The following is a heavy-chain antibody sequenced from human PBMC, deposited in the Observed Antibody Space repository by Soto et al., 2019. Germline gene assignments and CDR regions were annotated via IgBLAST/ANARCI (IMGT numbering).Heavy chain of an antibody. CDR3: ASACGGDCYSTWYFDL. CDR1: GGSISSYY. V-gene: IGHV4-59*01. Sequence: QVQLQESGPGLVKPSETLSLTCTVSGGSISSYYWSWIRQPPGKGLEWIGYIYYSGSTNYNPSLKSRVTISXAPCKXXFSLKLSSVTAADTAVYYCASACGGDCYSTWYFDLWGRGTLVTVSS. J-gene: IGHJ2*01. CDR2: IYYSGST. D-gene: IGHD2-21*02.